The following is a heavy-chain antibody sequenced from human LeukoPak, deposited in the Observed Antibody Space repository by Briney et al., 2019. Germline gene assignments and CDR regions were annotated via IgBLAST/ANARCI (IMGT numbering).Heavy chain of an antibody. D-gene: IGHD3-9*01. V-gene: IGHV3-49*04. CDR1: GFTFGDYA. CDR2: VRNKANGGTT. CDR3: ARGTFYDIFTGYTFDY. Sequence: PGRSLRLSCTTSGFTFGDYAMSWVRQAPGKGLEWVAFVRNKANGGTTDYAASVKGRFTISRDDSKSIAYLQMNSLKTEDTAMYYCARGTFYDIFTGYTFDYWGQETLVTVSS. J-gene: IGHJ4*02.